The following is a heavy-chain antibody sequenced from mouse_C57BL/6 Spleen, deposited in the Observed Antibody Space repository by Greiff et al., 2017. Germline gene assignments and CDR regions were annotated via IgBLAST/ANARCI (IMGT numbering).Heavy chain of an antibody. D-gene: IGHD2-4*01. CDR2: INPSSGYT. CDR1: GYTFTSYW. CDR3: ARGDYEDYYAMDY. J-gene: IGHJ4*01. Sequence: VQLQQSGAELAKPGASVKLSCKASGYTFTSYWMHWVKQRPGQGLEWIGYINPSSGYTKYNQKFKDKATLTADKSSSTAYMQLSSLTYEDSAVYYCARGDYEDYYAMDYWGQGTTLTVSS. V-gene: IGHV1-7*01.